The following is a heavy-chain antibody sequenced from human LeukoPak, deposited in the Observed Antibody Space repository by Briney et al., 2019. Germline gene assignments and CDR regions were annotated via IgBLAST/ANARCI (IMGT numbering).Heavy chain of an antibody. J-gene: IGHJ4*02. V-gene: IGHV4-61*01. CDR1: GYSISSGYY. CDR3: AGGRYSRWFDY. CDR2: IYYSGST. Sequence: SETLSLTCAVSGYSISSGYYWGWIRQPPGEGLEWIGYIYYSGSTNYNPSLKSRFTISVDTSKNQFSLKLSSVTAADTAVYYCAGGRYSRWFDYWGQGTLVTVSS. D-gene: IGHD3-16*01.